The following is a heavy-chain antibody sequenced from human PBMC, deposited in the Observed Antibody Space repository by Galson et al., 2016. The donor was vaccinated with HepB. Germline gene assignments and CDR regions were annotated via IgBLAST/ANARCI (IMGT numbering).Heavy chain of an antibody. CDR2: IGGSGGST. CDR3: ARERTKLEFDP. D-gene: IGHD1-1*01. J-gene: IGHJ5*02. Sequence: SLRLSCAASGFRFSDYIMSWVRQAPGKGLEWVSAIGGSGGSTYYADSVKGRFTISRDNSKNTLYLQMKSLRAEDTAIYYCARERTKLEFDPWGQGTLVTVSS. CDR1: GFRFSDYI. V-gene: IGHV3-23*01.